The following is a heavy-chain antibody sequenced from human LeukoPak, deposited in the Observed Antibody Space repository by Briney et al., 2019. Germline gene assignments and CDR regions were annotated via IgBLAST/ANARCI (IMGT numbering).Heavy chain of an antibody. CDR2: ISSSRSVM. V-gene: IGHV3-48*01. D-gene: IGHD1-14*01. CDR1: GFIFSYYD. CDR3: ARHNQGSPDY. Sequence: GGSLRLSCVASGFIFSYYDMDWGRQGPGEGLEWVSYISSSRSVMYYADSVLGRFTVSRDNAENTLYLQMNSLRGDDTAVYYCARHNQGSPDYWGQGTLVTVSS. J-gene: IGHJ4*02.